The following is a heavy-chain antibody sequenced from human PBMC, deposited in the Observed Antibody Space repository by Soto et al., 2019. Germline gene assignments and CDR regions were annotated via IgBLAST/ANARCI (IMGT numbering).Heavy chain of an antibody. CDR3: PCSFTVPAVIGY. Sequence: QVQLVQSGAEVKKPGASVKVSCKASGYTFTSYAMHWVRQAPGQRLEWMGWINAGNGNTKYSQKFQGRVTITRDTSASTAHRELSSLRSEDTAVYYWPCSFTVPAVIGYWGQGTLVTVSS. CDR2: INAGNGNT. D-gene: IGHD2-2*02. CDR1: GYTFTSYA. J-gene: IGHJ4*02. V-gene: IGHV1-3*01.